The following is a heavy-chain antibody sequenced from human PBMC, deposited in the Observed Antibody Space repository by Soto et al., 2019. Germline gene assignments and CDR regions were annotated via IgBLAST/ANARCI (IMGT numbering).Heavy chain of an antibody. J-gene: IGHJ4*02. CDR3: ARDMGFGLSDY. Sequence: ASVKISCRGSGCTFTSYAIVWVRQAPGQRLEWMGWINAGNGNTKYSQKFQGRVTITRDTSASTAYMELSSLRSEDTAVYYCARDMGFGLSDYWGQGTLVTVSS. D-gene: IGHD3-10*01. V-gene: IGHV1-3*01. CDR2: INAGNGNT. CDR1: GCTFTSYA.